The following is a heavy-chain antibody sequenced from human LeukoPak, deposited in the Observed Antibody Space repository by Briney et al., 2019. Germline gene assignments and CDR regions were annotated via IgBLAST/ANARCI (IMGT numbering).Heavy chain of an antibody. CDR1: GFTFSSYS. Sequence: GGSLRLSCAASGFTFSSYSMNWVRQAPGKGLEWVSYISSSSSTIYYADSVKGRFTISRVNAKNSLYLQMNSLRAEDTAVYYCARGVDTAMVTYYYYYYGMDVWGQGTTVTVSS. CDR2: ISSSSSTI. J-gene: IGHJ6*02. V-gene: IGHV3-48*04. D-gene: IGHD5-18*01. CDR3: ARGVDTAMVTYYYYYYGMDV.